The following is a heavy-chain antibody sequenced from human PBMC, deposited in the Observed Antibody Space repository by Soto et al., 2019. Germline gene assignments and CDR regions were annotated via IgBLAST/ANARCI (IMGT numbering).Heavy chain of an antibody. CDR3: AIQVDWLSGGGWFDP. Sequence: ASVKVSCKASGYTFTGYYMHWVRQAPGQGLEWMGWINPNSGGTNYAQKFQGWVTMTRDTSISTAYMELSRLRSDDTAVYYCAIQVDWLSGGGWFDPWGQGTLVTVSS. J-gene: IGHJ5*02. D-gene: IGHD3-9*01. CDR1: GYTFTGYY. CDR2: INPNSGGT. V-gene: IGHV1-2*04.